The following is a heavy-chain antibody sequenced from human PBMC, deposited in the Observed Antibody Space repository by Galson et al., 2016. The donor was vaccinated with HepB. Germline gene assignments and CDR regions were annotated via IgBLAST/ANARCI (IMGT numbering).Heavy chain of an antibody. CDR3: ARAYSWFDAFDI. J-gene: IGHJ3*02. CDR2: INAANDKT. D-gene: IGHD1-26*01. CDR1: GYAFTTYT. V-gene: IGHV1-3*01. Sequence: SVKVSCKASGYAFTTYTVHWVRQAPGQRLEWLGWINAANDKTKYSQKFQVRATIISDTSASTAYMELSSLRSEDTALYYCARAYSWFDAFDIWGQGTMVTVSS.